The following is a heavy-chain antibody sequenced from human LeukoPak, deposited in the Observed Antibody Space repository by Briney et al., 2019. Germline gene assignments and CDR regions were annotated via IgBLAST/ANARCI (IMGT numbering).Heavy chain of an antibody. CDR2: IYYSGST. CDR1: GGSISSSSYY. J-gene: IGHJ3*02. CDR3: ARGEPIVGAPVDDAFDI. Sequence: SETLSLTCTVSGGSISSSSYYWGWIRQPPGKGLEWIGSIYYSGSTNYNPSLRSRVTISVDTSKNQFSLKLSSVTAADTAVYYCARGEPIVGAPVDDAFDIWGQGTMVTVSS. V-gene: IGHV4-39*07. D-gene: IGHD1-26*01.